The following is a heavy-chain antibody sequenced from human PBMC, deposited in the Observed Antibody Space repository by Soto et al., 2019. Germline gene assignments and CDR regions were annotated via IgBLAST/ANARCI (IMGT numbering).Heavy chain of an antibody. D-gene: IGHD3-22*01. J-gene: IGHJ6*02. CDR1: GFTFSSYS. CDR2: ISSSSSYI. CDR3: ARVYYDGYYYYGMDV. V-gene: IGHV3-21*01. Sequence: GGSLRLSCAASGFTFSSYSMNWVRQAPGKGLEWVSSISSSSSYIYYADSVKGRFTISRDNAKNSLYLQMNSLRAEDTAVYYCARVYYDGYYYYGMDVWGQGTTVTVSS.